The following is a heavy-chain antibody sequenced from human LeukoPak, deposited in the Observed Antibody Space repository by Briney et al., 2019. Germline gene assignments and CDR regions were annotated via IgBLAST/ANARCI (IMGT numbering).Heavy chain of an antibody. Sequence: GGSLRLSCAASGFTFTTYGMHWVRQVPGKGLEWVTVIWYDGSNKFYSGSVKGRFTISRDNSKNTLYLQMNGLRADDTAVYYCVREDTPATANYWGQGTLVTISS. CDR1: GFTFTTYG. D-gene: IGHD2-21*02. CDR2: IWYDGSNK. J-gene: IGHJ4*02. V-gene: IGHV3-33*01. CDR3: VREDTPATANY.